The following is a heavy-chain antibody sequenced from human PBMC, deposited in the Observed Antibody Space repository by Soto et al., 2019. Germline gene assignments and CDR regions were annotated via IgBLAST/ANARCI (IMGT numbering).Heavy chain of an antibody. J-gene: IGHJ5*02. V-gene: IGHV4-30-2*01. CDR3: ARAQFYSGSGNYNNLMFDA. Sequence: SETLSLTCAVSGGSIGGVGYSWSWIRQPPGGGLEWIGYMYHSGTFLKSPSLKTRLTMSLDMSKNQFSLTLNSMTAADTAVYYCARAQFYSGSGNYNNLMFDARGQGIQVTVSS. CDR1: GGSIGGVGYS. CDR2: MYHSGTF. D-gene: IGHD3-10*01.